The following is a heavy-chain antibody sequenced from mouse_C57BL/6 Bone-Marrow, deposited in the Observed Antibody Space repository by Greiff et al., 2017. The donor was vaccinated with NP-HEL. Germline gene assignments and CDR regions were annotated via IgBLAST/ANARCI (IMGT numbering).Heavy chain of an antibody. Sequence: VQLQQSGPELVKPGASVKISCKASGYKFTDYYMNWVKQSHGKSLEWIGDINPNNGGTNYNQKFKGKATFTVDKSSSTAYMELRRLTSEDSAVYDGASSGGRYFDVWGTGTTVTVSS. V-gene: IGHV1-26*01. CDR2: INPNNGGT. CDR3: ASSGGRYFDV. CDR1: GYKFTDYY. J-gene: IGHJ1*03.